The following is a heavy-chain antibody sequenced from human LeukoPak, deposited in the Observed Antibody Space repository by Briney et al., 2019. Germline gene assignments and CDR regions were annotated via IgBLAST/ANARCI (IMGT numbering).Heavy chain of an antibody. CDR1: GFTFSSYA. CDR2: ISYDGSNK. D-gene: IGHD6-19*01. CDR3: ARVRSGWYGETGAFDI. V-gene: IGHV3-30*04. Sequence: GGSLRLSCAASGFTFSSYAMHWVRQAPGKGLEWVAVISYDGSNKYYADSVKGRFTISRDNCKNTLYLQMNSLRAEDTAVYYCARVRSGWYGETGAFDIWGQGTMVTVSS. J-gene: IGHJ3*02.